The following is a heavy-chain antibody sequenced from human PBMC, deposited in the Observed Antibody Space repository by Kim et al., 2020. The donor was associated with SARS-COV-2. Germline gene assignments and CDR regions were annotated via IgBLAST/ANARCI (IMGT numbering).Heavy chain of an antibody. CDR2: IWYDGSNK. V-gene: IGHV3-33*01. Sequence: GWSLRLSCAASGFTFSSYGMHWVRQAPGKGLEWVAVIWYDGSNKYYADSVKGRFTISRDNSKNTLYLQMNSLRAEDTAVYYCARALRYFDWLLDYWGQGTLVTVSS. CDR3: ARALRYFDWLLDY. CDR1: GFTFSSYG. D-gene: IGHD3-9*01. J-gene: IGHJ4*02.